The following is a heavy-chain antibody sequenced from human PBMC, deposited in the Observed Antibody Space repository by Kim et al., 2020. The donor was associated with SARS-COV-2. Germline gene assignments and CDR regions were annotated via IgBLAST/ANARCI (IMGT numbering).Heavy chain of an antibody. J-gene: IGHJ6*02. CDR2: IRGSGGST. D-gene: IGHD4-17*01. CDR3: AKDFLAPDYGDDYYYGMAV. V-gene: IGHV3-23*01. Sequence: GGSLRLSCAASGFTFSSYAMSWVRQAPGKGLEWVSAIRGSGGSTYYADSVKGRFTISRDNSKNTRNLQMNSLRAEDTAVYYCAKDFLAPDYGDDYYYGMAVRGQGTTVTVPS. CDR1: GFTFSSYA.